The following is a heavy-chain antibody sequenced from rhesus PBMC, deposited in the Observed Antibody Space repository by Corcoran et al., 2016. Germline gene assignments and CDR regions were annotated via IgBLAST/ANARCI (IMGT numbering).Heavy chain of an antibody. D-gene: IGHD4-23*01. CDR3: ARIPANTVFDY. CDR2: ISGRIGST. Sequence: QVQLQESGPGLVKPSETLSLTCAVSGASFSGYYLGWLRQPPGKGLEWIGYISGRIGSTDYNPSLRSRVTISTDTSKNQVSLKLSSVTAADTAVYYCARIPANTVFDYWGQGVLVTVSS. J-gene: IGHJ4*01. V-gene: IGHV4-165*01. CDR1: GASFSGYY.